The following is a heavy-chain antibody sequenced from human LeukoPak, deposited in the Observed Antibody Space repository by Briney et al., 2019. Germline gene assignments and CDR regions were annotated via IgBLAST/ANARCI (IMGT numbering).Heavy chain of an antibody. V-gene: IGHV3-21*04. D-gene: IGHD2-2*01. CDR1: GFTFSSYS. CDR3: ARGGCSSTSCPLFY. Sequence: GGSLRLSCAASGFTFSSYSMNWVRQAPGKGLEWVSSISSSSSYIYYADSVKGRFTISRDNAKNSLYLQMNSLRAEDTAVYYCARGGCSSTSCPLFYWGQGTLVTVSS. CDR2: ISSSSSYI. J-gene: IGHJ4*02.